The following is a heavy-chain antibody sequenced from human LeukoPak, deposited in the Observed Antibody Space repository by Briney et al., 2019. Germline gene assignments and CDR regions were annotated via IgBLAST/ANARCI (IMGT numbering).Heavy chain of an antibody. D-gene: IGHD1-26*01. V-gene: IGHV3-66*02. CDR2: IYSSGNT. CDR3: ARGGGYYGIDY. CDR1: GLTVDSNY. J-gene: IGHJ4*02. Sequence: GGSLRLSCAASGLTVDSNYMNWVRQAPGKGLEWVSVIYSSGNTYYADSVKGRFTISRDNSRNRLNLQTNSLRSEDTAIYYCARGGGYYGIDYWGQGTLVTVSS.